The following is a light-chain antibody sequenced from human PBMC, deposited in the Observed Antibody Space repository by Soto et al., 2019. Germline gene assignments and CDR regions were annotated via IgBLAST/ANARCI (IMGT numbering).Light chain of an antibody. CDR1: QGISSY. Sequence: DLQLTQSPSFLSASVGDRVTITCRASQGISSYLAWYQQKPWQAPKLLIYAASTLQSGVPSRFSGSGSGTEFTLTISSLQPEDFATYYCQQLNSYPFLTFGGGTKVEIK. CDR3: QQLNSYPFLT. J-gene: IGKJ4*01. CDR2: AAS. V-gene: IGKV1-9*01.